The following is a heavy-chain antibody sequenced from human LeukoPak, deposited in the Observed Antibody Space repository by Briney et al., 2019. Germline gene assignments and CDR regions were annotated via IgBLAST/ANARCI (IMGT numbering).Heavy chain of an antibody. CDR2: IYHSGST. J-gene: IGHJ3*02. D-gene: IGHD6-19*01. Sequence: SSETLSLTCTVSGVSISSSSYYWGWIRQPPGKGLEWIGEIYHSGSTNNNPSLKSRVTISVDKSKNQFSLKLSSVTAADTAVYYCASTVAGNPPDAFDIWGQGTMVTVSS. V-gene: IGHV4-39*07. CDR1: GVSISSSSYY. CDR3: ASTVAGNPPDAFDI.